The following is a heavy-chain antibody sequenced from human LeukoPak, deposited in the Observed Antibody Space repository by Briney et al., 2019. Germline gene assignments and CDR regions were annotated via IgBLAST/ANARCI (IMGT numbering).Heavy chain of an antibody. CDR2: INHSGST. CDR3: ARERSGRFDY. J-gene: IGHJ4*02. Sequence: SETLSLTCAVYGGSFSGYYWSWIRQPPGKGLEWIGEINHSGSTNYNPSLKSRVTISVDTSKNQFSLKLSSVTAADTAVYYCARERSGRFDYWGQGTLVTVSS. D-gene: IGHD6-19*01. V-gene: IGHV4-34*01. CDR1: GGSFSGYY.